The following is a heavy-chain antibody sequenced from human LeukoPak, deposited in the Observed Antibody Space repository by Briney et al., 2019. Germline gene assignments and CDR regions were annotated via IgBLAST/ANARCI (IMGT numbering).Heavy chain of an antibody. J-gene: IGHJ4*02. Sequence: GASVKVSCKASGYTFTSYDINWVRQATGQGLEWMGWMNPNSGNTGYAQKFQGRVTMTRNTSISTAYMELSSLRSEDTAVYYCARGPLRKQWLNYWGQGALVTVSS. CDR3: ARGPLRKQWLNY. CDR1: GYTFTSYD. V-gene: IGHV1-8*01. CDR2: MNPNSGNT. D-gene: IGHD6-19*01.